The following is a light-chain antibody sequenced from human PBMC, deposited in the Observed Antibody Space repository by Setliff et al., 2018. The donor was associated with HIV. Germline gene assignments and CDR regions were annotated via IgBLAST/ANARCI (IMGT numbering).Light chain of an antibody. Sequence: DIVMTQSPDSLAVSLGGRATINCKTSQTILNRSINKNCLVWYQQRPGQPPKVLIYWASTRESGVPARFSGSGSGTDFTLTISSVEAEDVAVYYCQQYFSVPTVGQGTKVDIK. CDR2: WAS. V-gene: IGKV4-1*01. CDR1: QTILNRSINKNC. CDR3: QQYFSVPT. J-gene: IGKJ1*01.